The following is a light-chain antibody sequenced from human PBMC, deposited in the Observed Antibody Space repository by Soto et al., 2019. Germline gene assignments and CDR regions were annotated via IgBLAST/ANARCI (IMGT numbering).Light chain of an antibody. CDR3: QQRYKTSLSS. CDR1: QRIDNF. J-gene: IGKJ2*01. CDR2: GAS. V-gene: IGKV1-39*01. Sequence: DIQMTQSPSFLSSSVGDRVTITCRASQRIDNFLNWYQQKPGKAPKLLIYGASSLHSGVPSRFSGSGSGTDFTLTITSLQPEDSATYHCQQRYKTSLSSFGQGTKVEIK.